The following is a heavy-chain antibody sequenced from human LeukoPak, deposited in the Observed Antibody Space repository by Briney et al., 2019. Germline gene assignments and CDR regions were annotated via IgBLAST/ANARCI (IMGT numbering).Heavy chain of an antibody. V-gene: IGHV1-2*02. J-gene: IGHJ6*02. CDR1: GYTFTGYY. D-gene: IGHD5-12*01. Sequence: ASVKVSCKASGYTFTGYYMHWVRQAPGHGLEWMGWINPNSGGTNYAQKFQGRVTLTRDTSISTAHMELSRLRSDDTAVYYCARDRGYDSDYYYYDMDVWGQGTTVTVSS. CDR3: ARDRGYDSDYYYYDMDV. CDR2: INPNSGGT.